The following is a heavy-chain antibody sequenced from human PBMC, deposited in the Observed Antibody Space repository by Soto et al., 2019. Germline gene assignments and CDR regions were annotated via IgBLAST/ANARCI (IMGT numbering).Heavy chain of an antibody. CDR2: IYYSGST. D-gene: IGHD6-6*01. V-gene: IGHV4-39*01. CDR3: ARLEEDYFDY. J-gene: IGHJ4*02. CDR1: GGSISSSSYY. Sequence: QLQLQESGPGLVKPSETLSLTCTVSGGSISSSSYYWGWIRQPPGKGLEWIGSIYYSGSTYYNPSLKSRVTISVDTAKNQFSLKLSSVTAADTAVYDCARLEEDYFDYWGQGTLVTVSS.